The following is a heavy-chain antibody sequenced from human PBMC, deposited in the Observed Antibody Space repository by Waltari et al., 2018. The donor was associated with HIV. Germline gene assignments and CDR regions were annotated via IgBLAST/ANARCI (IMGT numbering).Heavy chain of an antibody. CDR1: GYTFTYYY. V-gene: IGHV1-2*07. CDR3: ARQMTFYDALDI. J-gene: IGHJ3*02. Sequence: VQLVQSGAEVRKPGASVKVSCKTSGYTFTYYYIHWLRKAPGQGTEWMGWIYPNIGDTHFADKFQGRVTLTRDTSIRTAYVEVSNLRSDDTAVYYCARQMTFYDALDIWGQGTMVSVSS. CDR2: IYPNIGDT.